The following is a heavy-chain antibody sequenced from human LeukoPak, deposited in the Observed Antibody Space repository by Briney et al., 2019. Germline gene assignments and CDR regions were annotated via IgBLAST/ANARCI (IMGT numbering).Heavy chain of an antibody. CDR1: GYTFTSYA. Sequence: ASVKVSCKASGYTFTSYAMHWVRQAPGQRLEWMGWINAGNGNTKYSQEFQGRVTITRDTSASTAYMELSSLRSEDMAVYYCARYSTRPYCTNGVCYRALGALDIWGQGTMVTVS. V-gene: IGHV1-3*03. CDR2: INAGNGNT. CDR3: ARYSTRPYCTNGVCYRALGALDI. D-gene: IGHD2-8*01. J-gene: IGHJ3*02.